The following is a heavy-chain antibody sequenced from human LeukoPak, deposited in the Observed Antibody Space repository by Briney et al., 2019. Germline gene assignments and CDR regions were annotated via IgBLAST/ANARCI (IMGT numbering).Heavy chain of an antibody. CDR3: TRDLDGSGSYNWFDP. J-gene: IGHJ5*02. V-gene: IGHV3-48*03. CDR1: GFTFSSYE. Sequence: PGGSLRLSCSASGFTFSSYEMNWVRQAPGKGLEWVSYISSSGSTIYYADSVKGRFHISRDNAKHSLYLQMNSLRAEDTAVYYCTRDLDGSGSYNWFDPWGQGTLVTVSS. D-gene: IGHD3-10*01. CDR2: ISSSGSTI.